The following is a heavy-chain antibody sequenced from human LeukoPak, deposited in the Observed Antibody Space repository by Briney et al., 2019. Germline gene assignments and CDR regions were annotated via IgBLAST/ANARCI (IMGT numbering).Heavy chain of an antibody. CDR3: ARFPYGSARGYFDY. CDR1: GGSFSGYY. D-gene: IGHD3-10*01. J-gene: IGHJ4*02. CDR2: INHSGST. V-gene: IGHV4-34*01. Sequence: SETLSLTCAVYGGSFSGYYWSWIRQPPGKGLEWIGEINHSGSTNYNPSLKSRATISVDTSKNQFSLKLSSVTAADTAVYYCARFPYGSARGYFDYWGQGTLVTVSS.